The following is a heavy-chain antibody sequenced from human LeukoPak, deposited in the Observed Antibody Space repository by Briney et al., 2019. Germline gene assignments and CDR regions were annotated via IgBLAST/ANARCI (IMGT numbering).Heavy chain of an antibody. CDR2: IYSGGST. D-gene: IGHD6-6*01. CDR3: ARDHSPEYNSSAGYFQL. CDR1: GFTVSTKY. V-gene: IGHV3-66*01. J-gene: IGHJ1*01. Sequence: GGSLRLSCAASGFTVSTKYMSWVRQAPGKGLEWVSVIYSGGSTYYADSVTGRFTFSRDNSKNTLYLQMNSLRAEDTAVYYCARDHSPEYNSSAGYFQLWGQGTLVTVSS.